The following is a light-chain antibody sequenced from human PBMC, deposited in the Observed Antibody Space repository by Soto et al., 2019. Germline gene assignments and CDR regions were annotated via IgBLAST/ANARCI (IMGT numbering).Light chain of an antibody. J-gene: IGLJ3*02. V-gene: IGLV2-14*01. CDR3: SSYISRTFVV. Sequence: QSVLTQPASVSGSPGQSITISCTGPSGDVGGYNYVSGYQRHPGKAPKLIIYDVTNRPSGVSDWFSGFKSGNTASLTISGVRAEDEGDYYCSSYISRTFVVFGGGTKLTVL. CDR2: DVT. CDR1: SGDVGGYNY.